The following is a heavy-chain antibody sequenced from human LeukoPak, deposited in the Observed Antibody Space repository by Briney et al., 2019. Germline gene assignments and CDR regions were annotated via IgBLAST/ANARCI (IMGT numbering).Heavy chain of an antibody. D-gene: IGHD5-24*01. CDR1: GGSISSYY. Sequence: SETLSLTCTVSGGSISSYYWSWIRQPPGKGLEWIGYIYYSGSTNYNPSLKSRVTISVDTSKNQFSLKLSSVTAADTAVYYCARGGAGDGLDDGGQGTLVTVSS. V-gene: IGHV4-59*01. CDR3: ARGGAGDGLDD. J-gene: IGHJ4*02. CDR2: IYYSGST.